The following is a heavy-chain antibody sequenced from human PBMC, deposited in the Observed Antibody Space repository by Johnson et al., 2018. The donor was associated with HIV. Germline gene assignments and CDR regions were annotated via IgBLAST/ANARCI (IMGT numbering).Heavy chain of an antibody. CDR3: ASLAFDI. J-gene: IGHJ3*02. CDR2: IRYDGKDK. V-gene: IGHV3-30*02. CDR1: AFTFSDSY. Sequence: HVQLVESGGGLVQRGGSLRLSCAASAFTFSDSYMNWIRQAPGKGLEWVSFIRYDGKDKYYADFVKGRFTISIDNSKKTLSLQMNSLRPEDTAVYYCASLAFDIWGQGTMVTVSS.